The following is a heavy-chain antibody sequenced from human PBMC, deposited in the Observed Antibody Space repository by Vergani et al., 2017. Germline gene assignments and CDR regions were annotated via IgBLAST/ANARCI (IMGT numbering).Heavy chain of an antibody. CDR1: GFTFSSYS. V-gene: IGHV3-21*01. CDR2: ISSSSIYI. J-gene: IGHJ6*03. Sequence: EVQLVESGGGLVKPGGSLRLSCAASGFTFSSYSMNWVRQAPGKGLEWVSSISSSSIYIYYADSVKGRFTISRDNAKNSLYLQMNSLRAEDTAVYYCARGWYCSSTSCYQGVMDVWGKGTTVTVSS. D-gene: IGHD2-2*01. CDR3: ARGWYCSSTSCYQGVMDV.